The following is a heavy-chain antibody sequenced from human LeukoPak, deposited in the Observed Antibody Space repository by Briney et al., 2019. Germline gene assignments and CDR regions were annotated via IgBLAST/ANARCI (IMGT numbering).Heavy chain of an antibody. Sequence: GGSLRLSCAASGCTFSSYAMSWVRQAPGKGLELVSAISGSGGSTYYADSVKGRFTISRDNSKNTLYLQMHSLRAEDTAVYYCAGASSRLLPQDDPWGQGTLVTVSS. D-gene: IGHD6-13*01. V-gene: IGHV3-23*01. J-gene: IGHJ5*02. CDR1: GCTFSSYA. CDR2: ISGSGGST. CDR3: AGASSRLLPQDDP.